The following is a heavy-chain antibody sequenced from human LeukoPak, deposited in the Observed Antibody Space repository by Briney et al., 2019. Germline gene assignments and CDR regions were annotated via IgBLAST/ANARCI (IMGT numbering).Heavy chain of an antibody. CDR3: AKANAGYCSSTTCYPFDY. V-gene: IGHV3-30-3*01. CDR2: ISDDGGNK. CDR1: GFTFSSYP. Sequence: GGSLRLSCAASGFTFSSYPVHWVRQAPGKGLEWVAVISDDGGNKYYADSVKGRFTISRDNSKNTLYLQMNSLRTEDTAVYYCAKANAGYCSSTTCYPFDYWAEGRLVTVSS. J-gene: IGHJ4*02. D-gene: IGHD2-2*01.